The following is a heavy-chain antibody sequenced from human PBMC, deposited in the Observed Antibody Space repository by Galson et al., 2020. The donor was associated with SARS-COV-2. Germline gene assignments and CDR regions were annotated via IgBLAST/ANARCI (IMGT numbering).Heavy chain of an antibody. J-gene: IGHJ4*02. CDR2: ISDRGAST. D-gene: IGHD3-3*01. Sequence: GGSLRLSCVGSGFVFNKFAMTWVRQSPEKGLEWVATISDRGASTFYGDSVKGRFIISRDNSKNSVYLQMNDLGAEDTAIYYCVQNTKDPRKMRGIVYWGQGTLVTVSS. V-gene: IGHV3-23*01. CDR1: GFVFNKFA. CDR3: VQNTKDPRKMRGIVY.